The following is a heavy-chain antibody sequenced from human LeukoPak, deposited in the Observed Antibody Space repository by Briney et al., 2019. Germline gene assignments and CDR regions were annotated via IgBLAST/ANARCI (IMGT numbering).Heavy chain of an antibody. CDR1: GYSFTSYW. Sequence: GESLKISCKGSGYSFTSYWIAWVRHMPGKGLEWIGIIYPGDSDTRYSPSFQGKVTISADKSISTAFLQWSGLKASDSATYYCAKSPSGSGYQYYFDSWGQGTQVTVSS. J-gene: IGHJ4*02. V-gene: IGHV5-51*01. CDR3: AKSPSGSGYQYYFDS. D-gene: IGHD3-3*01. CDR2: IYPGDSDT.